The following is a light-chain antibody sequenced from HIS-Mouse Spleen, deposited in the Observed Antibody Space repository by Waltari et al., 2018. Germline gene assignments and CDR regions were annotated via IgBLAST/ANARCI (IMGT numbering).Light chain of an antibody. J-gene: IGLJ2*01. CDR2: EGS. CDR3: CSYAGSSTFVVV. V-gene: IGLV2-23*03. Sequence: QSALTQPASVSGSPGQSITISCTGTSSDVGRYNLVPWYQQHPGKAPKLMIYEGSKRPSGVSNRFSGSKSGNMASLTISGLQAEDEADYYCCSYAGSSTFVVVFGGGTKLTVL. CDR1: SSDVGRYNL.